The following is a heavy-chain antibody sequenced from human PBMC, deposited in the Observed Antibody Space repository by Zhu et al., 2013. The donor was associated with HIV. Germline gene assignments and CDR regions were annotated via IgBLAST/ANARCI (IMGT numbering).Heavy chain of an antibody. V-gene: IGHV1-69*06. J-gene: IGHJ6*02. CDR3: ASGCSGGSCYSYYYYGMDV. D-gene: IGHD2-15*01. Sequence: QVQLVQSGAEVKKPGSSVKVSCKASGGTFSSYAISWVRQAPGQGLEWMGGIIPIFGTANYAQKFQGRVTITADKSTSTAYMELSSLRSEDTAVYYCASGCSGGSCYSYYYYGMDVWGQGTTVTVSS. CDR1: GGTFSSYA. CDR2: IIPIFGTA.